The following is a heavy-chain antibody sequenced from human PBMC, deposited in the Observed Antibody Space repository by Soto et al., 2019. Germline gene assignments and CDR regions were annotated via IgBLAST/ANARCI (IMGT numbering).Heavy chain of an antibody. Sequence: GGSLRLSCAASGFTFSNAWMNWVRQAPGKGLEWVGRIKSKTDGGTTDYAAPVKGRFTISRDDSKNTLYLQMNSLKTEDTAVYYCTTEGSSGYYYSSFDYWGQGTLVTVSS. CDR2: IKSKTDGGTT. CDR1: GFTFSNAW. J-gene: IGHJ4*02. V-gene: IGHV3-15*07. CDR3: TTEGSSGYYYSSFDY. D-gene: IGHD3-22*01.